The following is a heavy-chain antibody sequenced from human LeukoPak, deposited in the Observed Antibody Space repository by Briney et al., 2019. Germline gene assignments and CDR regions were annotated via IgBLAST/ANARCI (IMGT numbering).Heavy chain of an antibody. Sequence: GGSLRLSCAASGFTFSSYVMSWVRQAPGKGLEWVSTISGSGGSTYYADSVQGRFTISRDNSKNTLYLQMNSLSAEDTDVYYCAKSGGSGSYFRFVWGQGTLVTVSS. D-gene: IGHD1-26*01. CDR2: ISGSGGST. CDR3: AKSGGSGSYFRFV. CDR1: GFTFSSYV. V-gene: IGHV3-23*01. J-gene: IGHJ4*02.